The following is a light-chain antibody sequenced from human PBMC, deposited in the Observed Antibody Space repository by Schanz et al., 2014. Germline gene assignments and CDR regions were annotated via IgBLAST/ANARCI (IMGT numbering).Light chain of an antibody. CDR3: QQYNNWPPWT. J-gene: IGKJ1*01. V-gene: IGKV3-15*01. CDR1: QSVSIR. CDR2: GAS. Sequence: EVVMTQSPATLSVSPGERATLSCRASQSVSIRLAWYQHKPGQAPRLLIYGASTRATGIPARFSGSGSGTEFTLTINGLQSEDFAVYYCQQYNNWPPWTFGQGTRVEI.